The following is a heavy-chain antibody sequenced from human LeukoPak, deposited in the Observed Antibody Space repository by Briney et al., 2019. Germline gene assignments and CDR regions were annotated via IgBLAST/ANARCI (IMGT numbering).Heavy chain of an antibody. CDR1: GFTFSSYG. D-gene: IGHD3-10*01. J-gene: IGHJ4*02. CDR2: IHKDGSAK. CDR3: ARDRGFGADDS. V-gene: IGHV3-7*01. Sequence: GGSLRLSCAASGFTFSSYGMNWVRQAPGKGLEWVANIHKDGSAKRYVDSVKGRFTISRDNAKSSLYLQMNSLRVEDTAVYYCARDRGFGADDSWGQGSLVTVSS.